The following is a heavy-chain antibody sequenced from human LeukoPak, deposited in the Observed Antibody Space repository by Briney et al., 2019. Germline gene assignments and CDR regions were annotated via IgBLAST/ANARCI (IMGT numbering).Heavy chain of an antibody. V-gene: IGHV4-34*01. CDR1: GGSFSGYY. CDR2: INHSGST. J-gene: IGHJ4*02. D-gene: IGHD1-26*01. Sequence: SETLSLTCAVYGGSFSGYYWSWIRQPPGKGLEWIGEINHSGSTNYNPSLKSRVTISVDTSKNQFSLKLSSVTAADTAVYYCARRLSGSYGQFDYWGQGTLVTVSS. CDR3: ARRLSGSYGQFDY.